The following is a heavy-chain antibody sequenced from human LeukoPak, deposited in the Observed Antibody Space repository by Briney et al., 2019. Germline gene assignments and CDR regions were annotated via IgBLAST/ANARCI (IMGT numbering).Heavy chain of an antibody. D-gene: IGHD3-22*01. V-gene: IGHV3-66*01. CDR1: GFTVSSNY. CDR2: IYSGGST. CDR3: ARDPRGTYYYDSSGRFDY. J-gene: IGHJ4*02. Sequence: GGSLRLSCAASGFTVSSNYMSWVRQAPGKGLEWVSVIYSGGSTYYADSVKGRFTISRDNSKNTLYLQMNSLRAEDTAVYYCARDPRGTYYYDSSGRFDYWGQGTLVTVSS.